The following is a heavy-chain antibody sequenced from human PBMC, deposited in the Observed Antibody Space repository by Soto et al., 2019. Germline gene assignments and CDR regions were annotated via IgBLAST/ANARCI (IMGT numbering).Heavy chain of an antibody. D-gene: IGHD2-15*01. CDR1: GGSVSTGNYY. Sequence: SETLSLTCTVSGGSVSTGNYYWSWIRQPPGKGLEWIGYIYYSGDTNYNPSLKSRVTLSVATSKNQFSLKLSSVTAAHKAVYYSANTGAGGRDCSDDNCYYLDYWGQGTLVTVSS. CDR2: IYYSGDT. V-gene: IGHV4-61*01. J-gene: IGHJ4*02. CDR3: ANTGAGGRDCSDDNCYYLDY.